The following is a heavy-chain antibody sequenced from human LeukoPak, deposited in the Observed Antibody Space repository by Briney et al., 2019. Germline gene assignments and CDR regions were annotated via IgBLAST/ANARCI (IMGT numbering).Heavy chain of an antibody. CDR2: ISSSSSYI. J-gene: IGHJ4*02. V-gene: IGHV3-21*01. D-gene: IGHD6-13*01. Sequence: GGSLRLSCAASGFTFSSYSMNWVRQAPGKGLEWASSISSSSSYIYYADSVKGRFTISRDNAKNSLYLQMNSLRAEDAAVYYCARGHATTAAGTGGKPFDYWGQGTLVTVSS. CDR1: GFTFSSYS. CDR3: ARGHATTAAGTGGKPFDY.